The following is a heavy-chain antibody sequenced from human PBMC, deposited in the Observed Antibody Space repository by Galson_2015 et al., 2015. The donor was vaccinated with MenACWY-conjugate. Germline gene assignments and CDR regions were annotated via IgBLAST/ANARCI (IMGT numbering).Heavy chain of an antibody. D-gene: IGHD5-24*01. CDR2: INSDGRCT. CDR1: GLSFSNYW. CDR3: ARLPAGSEIRYFYGMDV. Sequence: SLRLSCAASGLSFSNYWMHWVRQAPGEWRVWVSRINSDGRCTNYADSVKGRFTISRDNAKNTLYLQMNSLRAEDTAVYYCARLPAGSEIRYFYGMDVWGQGTTVTVSS. V-gene: IGHV3-74*01. J-gene: IGHJ6*02.